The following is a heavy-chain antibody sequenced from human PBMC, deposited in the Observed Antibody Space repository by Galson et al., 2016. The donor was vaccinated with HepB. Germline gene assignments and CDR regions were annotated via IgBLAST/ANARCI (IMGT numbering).Heavy chain of an antibody. CDR2: INSDGSNA. CDR3: ARENGDYLFIDY. Sequence: SLRLSCAGSGFTFSNHYMHWVRQAPGKGLVWVSRINSDGSNANYADSVKGRFTISRDNARNTLYLHVNSLRAEDAAVYYCARENGDYLFIDYWGQGTLVTASS. D-gene: IGHD4-17*01. CDR1: GFTFSNHY. J-gene: IGHJ4*02. V-gene: IGHV3-74*01.